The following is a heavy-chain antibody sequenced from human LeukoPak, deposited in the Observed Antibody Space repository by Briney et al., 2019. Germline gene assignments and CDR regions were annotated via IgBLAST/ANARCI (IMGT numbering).Heavy chain of an antibody. D-gene: IGHD2-2*02. J-gene: IGHJ6*02. Sequence: ASVKVSCKASGYTFTSYAMHWVRQAPGQRLEWMGWINAGNGNTKYPQKFQGRVTITRDTSASTAYMELSSLRSGDTAVYYCARDCTSCYTYYYGMDVWGQGTTVTVSS. CDR1: GYTFTSYA. V-gene: IGHV1-3*01. CDR3: ARDCTSCYTYYYGMDV. CDR2: INAGNGNT.